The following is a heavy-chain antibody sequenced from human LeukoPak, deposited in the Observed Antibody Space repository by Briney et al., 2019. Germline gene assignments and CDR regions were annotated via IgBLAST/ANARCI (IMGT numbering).Heavy chain of an antibody. Sequence: PGGSLRLSCAASGFTFSSYWIHWVRQAPGKGLVWVSINNSDGSTTNYADSVKGRFTISRDNAKNTLYLQLNSLRPEDTAVYYCARDYSSWFDYWGQGTLVTVSS. J-gene: IGHJ4*02. V-gene: IGHV3-74*01. CDR1: GFTFSSYW. D-gene: IGHD6-6*01. CDR3: ARDYSSWFDY. CDR2: NNSDGSTT.